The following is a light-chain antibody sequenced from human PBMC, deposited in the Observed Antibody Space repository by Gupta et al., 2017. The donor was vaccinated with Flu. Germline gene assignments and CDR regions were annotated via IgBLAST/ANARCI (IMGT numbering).Light chain of an antibody. CDR1: QTISTY. CDR3: QQSYVARPFT. V-gene: IGKV1-39*01. Sequence: DIELTQTPSSLSASVGDTVTITCRASQTISTYLNWYHQRPGKAPKFLMYAASRLQNGVPPRFSGSGSGTDFTLTITSLQPEDVGVYYCQQSYVARPFTFGPGTKVDLK. J-gene: IGKJ3*01. CDR2: AAS.